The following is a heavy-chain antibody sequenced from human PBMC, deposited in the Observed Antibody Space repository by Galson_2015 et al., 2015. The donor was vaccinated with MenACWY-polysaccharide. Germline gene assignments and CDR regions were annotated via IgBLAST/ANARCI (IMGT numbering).Heavy chain of an antibody. J-gene: IGHJ3*02. D-gene: IGHD3-22*01. Sequence: QSGAEVKKPGESLKISCKGSGFIFTSYWIGWVRQMPGKGLEWMGIIYPGDSDTKYSPSFQGQVTISADKSISTAYLQWSSLRASDTAMYYCARRPSVITVSYAFDIWGQGTMVTVSS. CDR1: GFIFTSYW. CDR2: IYPGDSDT. V-gene: IGHV5-51*03. CDR3: ARRPSVITVSYAFDI.